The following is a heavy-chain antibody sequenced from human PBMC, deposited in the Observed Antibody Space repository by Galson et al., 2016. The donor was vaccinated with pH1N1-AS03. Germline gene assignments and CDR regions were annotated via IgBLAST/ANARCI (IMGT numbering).Heavy chain of an antibody. V-gene: IGHV5-51*01. Sequence: QSGAEVKKPGESLEISCMGSGTSFSNYWIGWVRQMPGKGLEWMGATSPDDPQTKYSPSSEGPVTISVHTAITTAFLQWNLLKASDTALYCCGRHTFSYDTSDTNRPDAFDIWGQGTMVTVFS. J-gene: IGHJ3*02. CDR2: TSPDDPQT. CDR1: GTSFSNYW. CDR3: GRHTFSYDTSDTNRPDAFDI. D-gene: IGHD3-22*01.